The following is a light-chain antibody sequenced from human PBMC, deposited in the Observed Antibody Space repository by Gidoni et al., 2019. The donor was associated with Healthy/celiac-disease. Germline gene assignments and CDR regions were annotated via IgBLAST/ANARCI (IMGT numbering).Light chain of an antibody. Sequence: DIQMTHSPSTPSASVGDRVTITCRASQSISSWLSWYQQKPGKAPKLLIYKASSLESGVPSRFSGSGSGTECTLTISSLQPDDFATYYCQQYNSYAWTFGQGTKVEIK. CDR2: KAS. CDR3: QQYNSYAWT. CDR1: QSISSW. J-gene: IGKJ1*01. V-gene: IGKV1-5*03.